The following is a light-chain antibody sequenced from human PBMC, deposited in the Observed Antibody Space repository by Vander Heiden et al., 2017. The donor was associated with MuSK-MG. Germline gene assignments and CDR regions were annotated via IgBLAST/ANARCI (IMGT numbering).Light chain of an antibody. CDR3: QQRSSSQT. J-gene: IGKJ4*01. Sequence: EIVLTQSQATRTLAPEERATLSCRASQSVSSYLAWYQQKPGQAPRLLIYDASTRATGIPARFSGSGSGTDFTLTLSSLEPEDFAVYSCQQRSSSQTFGGGTKVEIK. CDR2: DAS. CDR1: QSVSSY. V-gene: IGKV3-11*01.